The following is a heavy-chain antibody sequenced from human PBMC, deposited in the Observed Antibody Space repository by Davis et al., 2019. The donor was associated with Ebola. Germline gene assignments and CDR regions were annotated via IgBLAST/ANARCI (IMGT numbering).Heavy chain of an antibody. CDR2: IYYSGSA. CDR1: GGSISTSSFY. V-gene: IGHV4-39*01. CDR3: ARTGYNVFY. D-gene: IGHD5-24*01. J-gene: IGHJ4*02. Sequence: MPSETLSLTCTVSGGSISTSSFYWAWIRQSPGMGLEWIGSIYYSGSAYYKPSLKSRVTMSVDRSKDQFSLKVNSVTAADTAVYYCARTGYNVFYWGQGTLVTVS.